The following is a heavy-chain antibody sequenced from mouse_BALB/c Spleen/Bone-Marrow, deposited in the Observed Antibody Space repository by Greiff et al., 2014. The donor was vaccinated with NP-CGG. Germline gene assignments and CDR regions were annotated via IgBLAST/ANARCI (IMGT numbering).Heavy chain of an antibody. CDR3: VRQGDGYYNWYFDV. CDR1: GFTFNTYA. J-gene: IGHJ1*01. V-gene: IGHV10-1*02. CDR2: IRSKSNNYAT. D-gene: IGHD2-3*01. Sequence: VQLKESGGGLVQPKGSLKLSCAASGFTFNTYAMNWVRQAPGKGLEWVARIRSKSNNYATYYADSVKDRFTSSRNDSQSMLYLQMNNVKTEDTAMYYCVRQGDGYYNWYFDVWGAGTTVTVSS.